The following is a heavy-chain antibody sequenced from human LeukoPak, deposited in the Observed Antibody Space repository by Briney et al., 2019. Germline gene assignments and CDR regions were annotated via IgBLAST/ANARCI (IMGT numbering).Heavy chain of an antibody. CDR1: GFTFSNFW. Sequence: PGGSLRLSCTASGFTFSNFWMGWVRQAPGKGLEWVANIKQDETEKFYLGSVKGRFTISRDNAKNSLYLQMNSLRAEDTALYYCAKDMSPYSSGWYQGWGQGALVTVSS. CDR2: IKQDETEK. J-gene: IGHJ4*02. CDR3: AKDMSPYSSGWYQG. D-gene: IGHD6-19*01. V-gene: IGHV3-7*03.